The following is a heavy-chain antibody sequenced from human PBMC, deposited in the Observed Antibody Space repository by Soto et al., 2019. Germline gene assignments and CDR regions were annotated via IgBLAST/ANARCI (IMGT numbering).Heavy chain of an antibody. Sequence: PGGSLRLSCSASGFTFSYFGMHWVRQPPGKGLEFVSAIKSQGDTTYYADSVKGRFTISRDNSENTLYLQMSSLRPEDTAVYYCGKDRSLAVPEQYYFDYWGQGTLFVVSS. D-gene: IGHD6-19*01. CDR2: IKSQGDTT. CDR1: GFTFSYFG. J-gene: IGHJ4*02. V-gene: IGHV3-64D*08. CDR3: GKDRSLAVPEQYYFDY.